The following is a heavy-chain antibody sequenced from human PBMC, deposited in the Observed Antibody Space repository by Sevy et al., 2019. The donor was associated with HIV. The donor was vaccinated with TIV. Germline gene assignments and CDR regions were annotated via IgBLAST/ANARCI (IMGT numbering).Heavy chain of an antibody. J-gene: IGHJ3*02. CDR3: AREGGAYIVVVPAAMNPGFNAFDI. Sequence: SETLSLTCTVSGGSISSYYWSWIRQPAGKGLEWIGRIYTSRSTNYNPSLKSRVTMSVDTSKNQFSLKLSSVTAADTAVYYCAREGGAYIVVVPAAMNPGFNAFDIWGQGTMVTVSS. CDR2: IYTSRST. CDR1: GGSISSYY. D-gene: IGHD2-2*01. V-gene: IGHV4-4*07.